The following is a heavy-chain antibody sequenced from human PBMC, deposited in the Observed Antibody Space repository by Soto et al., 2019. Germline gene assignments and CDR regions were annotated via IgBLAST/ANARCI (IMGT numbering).Heavy chain of an antibody. J-gene: IGHJ3*02. CDR3: AKDREKILGVGELFGIDAFDI. D-gene: IGHD3-10*01. CDR1: GFTFSSYA. V-gene: IGHV3-23*01. Sequence: GGSLRLSCAASGFTFSSYAMSWVRQAPGKGLEWVSAISGSGGSTYYADSVKGRFTISRDNSKNTLYLQMNSLRAEDTAVYDCAKDREKILGVGELFGIDAFDIWGQGTMVTVSS. CDR2: ISGSGGST.